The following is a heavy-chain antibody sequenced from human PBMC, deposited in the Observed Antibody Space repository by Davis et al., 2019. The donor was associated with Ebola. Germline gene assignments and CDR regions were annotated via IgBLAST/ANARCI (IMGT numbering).Heavy chain of an antibody. J-gene: IGHJ4*02. Sequence: PGGSLRLSCAAPGFTFSSYAMSWVRQAPGKGLEWFSSISGSGDSTYYTDSVKGRFTISRDNSKSTLYLQMNSLRAEDTAVYYCAKDRGSSGWYPIDYWGQGTLVTVSS. CDR3: AKDRGSSGWYPIDY. D-gene: IGHD6-19*01. V-gene: IGHV3-23*01. CDR2: ISGSGDST. CDR1: GFTFSSYA.